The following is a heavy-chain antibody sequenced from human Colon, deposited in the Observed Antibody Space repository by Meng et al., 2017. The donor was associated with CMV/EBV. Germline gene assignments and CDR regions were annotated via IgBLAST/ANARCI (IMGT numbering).Heavy chain of an antibody. D-gene: IGHD2-21*02. J-gene: IGHJ4*02. CDR2: IRHTDGTK. V-gene: IGHV3-23*01. CDR3: VKGATSGVTAPDY. CDR1: GFTFYDAW. Sequence: GESLKISCAASGFTFYDAWMTWVRQAPGKALEWVSRIRHTDGTKSYADSVKGRFTISRDISQSMLYLQMDSLRVEDTGVYYCVKGATSGVTAPDYWGQGTLVTVSS.